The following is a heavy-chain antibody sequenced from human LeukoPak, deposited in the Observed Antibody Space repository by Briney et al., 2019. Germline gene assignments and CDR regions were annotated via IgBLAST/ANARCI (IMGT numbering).Heavy chain of an antibody. CDR3: AKDAQRGFDYSNSLEY. V-gene: IGHV3-33*06. CDR2: IWSDKSNK. Sequence: GGSLRLSCAASGFIFNHHAMHWVRQAPGKGLEWVAVIWSDKSNKFYADSVRGRFTVSRDDSRKTVYLQMDTMTVEDTAVYYCAKDAQRGFDYSNSLEYWGQGALVTVAS. D-gene: IGHD4-11*01. CDR1: GFIFNHHA. J-gene: IGHJ4*02.